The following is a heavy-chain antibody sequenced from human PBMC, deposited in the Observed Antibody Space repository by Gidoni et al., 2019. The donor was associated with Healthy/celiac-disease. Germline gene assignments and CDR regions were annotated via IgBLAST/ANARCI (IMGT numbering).Heavy chain of an antibody. CDR3: ARAGIVVVPAAYDAFDI. Sequence: EVQLVESGGSLVKPGGSLRLSCAASGFTFSSYSMNWVRQAPGKGLEWVSSISSSSSYIYYADSVKGRFTISRDNAKNSLYLQMNSLRAEDTAVYYCARAGIVVVPAAYDAFDIWGQGTMVTVSS. CDR2: ISSSSSYI. V-gene: IGHV3-21*01. CDR1: GFTFSSYS. D-gene: IGHD2-2*01. J-gene: IGHJ3*02.